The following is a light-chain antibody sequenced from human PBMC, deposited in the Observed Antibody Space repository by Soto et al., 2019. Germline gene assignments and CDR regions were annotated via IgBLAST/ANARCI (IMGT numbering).Light chain of an antibody. CDR3: NSYTSSSTQV. CDR2: EVS. J-gene: IGLJ3*02. V-gene: IGLV2-14*01. Sequence: QSALTQPASVSGSPGQSITISCTGTSSDVGGYNYVSWYQQHPGKAPKLMIYEVSHRPSGVSNRFSGSKSANTASLTISGLQAEDEADYYCNSYTSSSTQVFGGGTKLTVL. CDR1: SSDVGGYNY.